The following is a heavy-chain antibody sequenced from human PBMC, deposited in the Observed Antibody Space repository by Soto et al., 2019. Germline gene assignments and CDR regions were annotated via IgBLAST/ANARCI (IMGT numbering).Heavy chain of an antibody. V-gene: IGHV1-2*04. Sequence: ASVKVSCKASGYTFTGYYMHWVRQAPGQGLEWMGWINPNSGGTNYAQKFQGWVTMTRDTSTSTAYMELSRLRSDDTAVYYCARDRRGYSYGSSGFDAFDIWGQGTMVTVSS. CDR2: INPNSGGT. CDR1: GYTFTGYY. D-gene: IGHD5-18*01. CDR3: ARDRRGYSYGSSGFDAFDI. J-gene: IGHJ3*02.